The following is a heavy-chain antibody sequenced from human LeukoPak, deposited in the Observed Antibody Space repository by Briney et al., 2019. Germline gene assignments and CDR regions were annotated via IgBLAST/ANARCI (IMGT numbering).Heavy chain of an antibody. V-gene: IGHV3-23*01. Sequence: GGSLRLSCAASGFTFSSYAMSWVRQAPGKGLEWVSAISGSGGSTYYADSVKGRFTISRDNSKNTLYLQMNSLRAEDTAVYYCARDPSAAGFSPAVAFDIWGQGTVVTVS. J-gene: IGHJ3*02. CDR1: GFTFSSYA. CDR3: ARDPSAAGFSPAVAFDI. CDR2: ISGSGGST. D-gene: IGHD6-13*01.